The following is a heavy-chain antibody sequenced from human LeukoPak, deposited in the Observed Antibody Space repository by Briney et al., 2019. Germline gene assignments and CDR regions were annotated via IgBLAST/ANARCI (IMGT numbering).Heavy chain of an antibody. Sequence: GGSLRLSCAASGFTFSGSAMHWVRQASGKGLEWVGRIRSKANSYATAYAASVKGRFTISRDDSKNTAYLQMNSLKTEDTAVYYCASMKPHQQLVLDYWGQGTLVTVSS. CDR3: ASMKPHQQLVLDY. D-gene: IGHD6-13*01. J-gene: IGHJ4*02. V-gene: IGHV3-73*01. CDR2: IRSKANSYAT. CDR1: GFTFSGSA.